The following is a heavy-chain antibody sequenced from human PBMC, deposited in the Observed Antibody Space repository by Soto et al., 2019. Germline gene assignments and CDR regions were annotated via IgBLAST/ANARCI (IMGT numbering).Heavy chain of an antibody. J-gene: IGHJ4*02. CDR3: ARLPQFLWFGAFTSRAYYFNY. Sequence: GESLKISCTGSGYSFSTYWIAWVRQMPGKGLEWMGIIYPGDSDTRYSPSFQGQVTISADTSTKTAYLQWSSLRASDTAIYYCARLPQFLWFGAFTSRAYYFNYWGPGTLVTVSS. CDR1: GYSFSTYW. V-gene: IGHV5-51*01. CDR2: IYPGDSDT. D-gene: IGHD3-10*01.